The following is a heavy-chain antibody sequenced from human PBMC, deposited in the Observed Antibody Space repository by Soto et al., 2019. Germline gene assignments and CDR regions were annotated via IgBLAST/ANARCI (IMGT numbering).Heavy chain of an antibody. V-gene: IGHV3-30*18. J-gene: IGHJ4*02. CDR2: ISYDGSNK. CDR1: GFTFSSYG. Sequence: QVQLVESGGGVVQPGRSLRLSCAASGFTFSSYGMHWVRQAPGKGLEWVAVISYDGSNKYYADSVKGRFTISRDNSKNTLYLQMNSLRAEDTAVYYCAKDREPYCGGDCYPSDYWGQGTLVTVSS. CDR3: AKDREPYCGGDCYPSDY. D-gene: IGHD2-21*02.